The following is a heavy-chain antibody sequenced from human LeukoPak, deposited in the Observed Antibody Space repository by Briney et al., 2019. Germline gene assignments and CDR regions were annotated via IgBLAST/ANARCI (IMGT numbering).Heavy chain of an antibody. CDR1: GYTLTELS. CDR3: ATHSPEWRYSGYYNYYYMDV. Sequence: ASVKVSCKVSGYTLTELSMHWVRQAPGKGLEWMGGFDPEDGETIYPQKFQGRVTMTEDTSTDTAYMELRSLRSEDTAVYFCATHSPEWRYSGYYNYYYMDVWGNGTTVTVSS. J-gene: IGHJ6*03. D-gene: IGHD5-12*01. CDR2: FDPEDGET. V-gene: IGHV1-24*01.